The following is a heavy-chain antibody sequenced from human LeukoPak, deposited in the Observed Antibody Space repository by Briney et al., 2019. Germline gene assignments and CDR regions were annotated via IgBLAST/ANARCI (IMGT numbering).Heavy chain of an antibody. CDR1: GGTFSSYA. D-gene: IGHD2-2*01. CDR2: IIPIFGTA. Sequence: SVKVSCKASGGTFSSYAISWVRQAPGQGLEWMGGIIPIFGTANYAQKFQGRVTITADKSTSTAYMELSSLRSEDTAVYYCAREGAERYCSSTSCNSFDYWGQGTLVTVSS. J-gene: IGHJ4*02. CDR3: AREGAERYCSSTSCNSFDY. V-gene: IGHV1-69*06.